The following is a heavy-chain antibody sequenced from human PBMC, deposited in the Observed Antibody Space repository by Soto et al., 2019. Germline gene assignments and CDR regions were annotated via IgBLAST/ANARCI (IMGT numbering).Heavy chain of an antibody. CDR3: AGGYYYGSGSYYYYYYGMDV. D-gene: IGHD3-10*01. V-gene: IGHV4-4*07. CDR2: IYTSGST. Sequence: SETLSLTCTVSGGSISSYYWSWIRQPAGKGLEWIGRIYTSGSTNYNPSLKSRVTMSVDTSKNQFSLKLSSVTAADMAVYYCAGGYYYGSGSYYYYYYGMDVWGQGTTVTVSS. J-gene: IGHJ6*02. CDR1: GGSISSYY.